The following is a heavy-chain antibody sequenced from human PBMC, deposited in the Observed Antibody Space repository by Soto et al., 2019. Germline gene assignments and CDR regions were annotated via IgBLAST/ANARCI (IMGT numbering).Heavy chain of an antibody. CDR1: GSTFTSYG. V-gene: IGHV1-18*01. CDR2: ISAYNGNT. Sequence: GASVKVSCKASGSTFTSYGISWVRQAPGQGLEWMGWISAYNGNTNYAQKLQGRVTMTTDTSTSTAYMELRSLRSDDTAVYYCARERDYDSSGYYYHWGQGTLVTVSS. J-gene: IGHJ5*02. CDR3: ARERDYDSSGYYYH. D-gene: IGHD3-22*01.